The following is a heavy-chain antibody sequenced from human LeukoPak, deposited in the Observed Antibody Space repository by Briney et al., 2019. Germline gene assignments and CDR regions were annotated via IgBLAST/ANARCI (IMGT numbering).Heavy chain of an antibody. CDR1: GFTFSSYW. D-gene: IGHD1-26*01. CDR3: ARAGGTYYGIAFDM. J-gene: IGHJ3*02. CDR2: IKQDGSEK. Sequence: GGSLRLSCAASGFTFSSYWMSWVRQAPGKGLEWVANIKQDGSEKYYVDSVKGRFTISRDNAKNSLYLQMNSLRGEDTAVYYCARAGGTYYGIAFDMWGQGTMVTVSS. V-gene: IGHV3-7*01.